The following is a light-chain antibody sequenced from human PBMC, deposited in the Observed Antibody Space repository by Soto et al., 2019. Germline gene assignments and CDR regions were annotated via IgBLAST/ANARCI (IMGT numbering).Light chain of an antibody. J-gene: IGKJ1*01. CDR1: QSISSW. V-gene: IGKV1-5*01. Sequence: DIQMTQSPSTLSASVGDRVTITCRASQSISSWLAWYQQKPGKAPKLLIYDASSLESGVPSRFSGSGSGTEFTLTIISLQPDDFATYYCQQYNSYSRTFGQGTKVEI. CDR3: QQYNSYSRT. CDR2: DAS.